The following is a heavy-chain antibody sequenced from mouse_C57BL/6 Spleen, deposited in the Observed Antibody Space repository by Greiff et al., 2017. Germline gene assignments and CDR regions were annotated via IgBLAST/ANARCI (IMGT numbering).Heavy chain of an antibody. J-gene: IGHJ4*01. CDR3: ARGDYDEICAMDY. Sequence: DVKLVESGGGLVKPGGSLKLSCAASGFTFSDYGMHWVRQAPEKGLEWVAYISSGSSTIYYADTVKGRFTISRDNAKNTLFLQMTSLRSEDTAMYYCARGDYDEICAMDYWGQGTSVTVSS. D-gene: IGHD2-4*01. CDR2: ISSGSSTI. CDR1: GFTFSDYG. V-gene: IGHV5-17*01.